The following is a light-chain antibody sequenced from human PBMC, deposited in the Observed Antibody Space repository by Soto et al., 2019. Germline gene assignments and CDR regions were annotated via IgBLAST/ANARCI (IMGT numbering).Light chain of an antibody. J-gene: IGKJ2*01. V-gene: IGKV3-20*01. Sequence: EIVLTQSPGTLYLSPGERATLSCRASQSFSSTYLAWYQQKPGQAPRLLIYGGTNRATGVPDSFSGSGSGTDFTLTISGLEPEDFAVYYCQQYGNSPFTFGQGTKLEI. CDR3: QQYGNSPFT. CDR2: GGT. CDR1: QSFSSTY.